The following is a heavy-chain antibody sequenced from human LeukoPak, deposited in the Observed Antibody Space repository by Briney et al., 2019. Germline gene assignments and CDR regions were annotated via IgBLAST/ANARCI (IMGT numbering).Heavy chain of an antibody. D-gene: IGHD5-12*01. CDR3: ARDSGYDLNAFDI. J-gene: IGHJ3*02. CDR2: IYHSGST. CDR1: GGSISSGGYS. Sequence: SETLSLTCAVSGGSISSGGYSWSWIRQPPGKGLEWIGYIYHSGSTYYNPSLKSRVTISVDRSKNQFSLKLSSVTAADTAVYYCARDSGYDLNAFDIWGQGTMVTVSS. V-gene: IGHV4-30-2*01.